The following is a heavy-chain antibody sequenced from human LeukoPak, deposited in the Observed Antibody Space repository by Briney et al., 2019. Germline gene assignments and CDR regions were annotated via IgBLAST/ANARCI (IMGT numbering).Heavy chain of an antibody. V-gene: IGHV4-4*07. CDR2: IYTSGST. D-gene: IGHD2-15*01. Sequence: PSETLSLTCTVSGGSISSYYWSWIRQPAGKGLEWIGRIYTSGSTNYNPSLKSRVTMSVDTSKNQFSLKLSSVTAADTAVYYCARWACGGGSCQFDYWGQGTLVTVSS. J-gene: IGHJ4*02. CDR3: ARWACGGGSCQFDY. CDR1: GGSISSYY.